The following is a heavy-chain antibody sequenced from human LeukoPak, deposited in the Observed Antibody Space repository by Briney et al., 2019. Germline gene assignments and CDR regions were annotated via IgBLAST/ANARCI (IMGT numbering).Heavy chain of an antibody. CDR3: ASLRDVIAARRGAYYFDY. J-gene: IGHJ4*02. CDR1: GGSISSYY. CDR2: IYYSGNT. Sequence: SETLSLTCTVSGGSISSYYWSWIRQPPGKGLEWIGYIYYSGNTNDNPSLKSRVTISVDTSKNQFSLKLSSVTAADTAVYYCASLRDVIAARRGAYYFDYWGQGTLVTVSS. V-gene: IGHV4-59*08. D-gene: IGHD6-6*01.